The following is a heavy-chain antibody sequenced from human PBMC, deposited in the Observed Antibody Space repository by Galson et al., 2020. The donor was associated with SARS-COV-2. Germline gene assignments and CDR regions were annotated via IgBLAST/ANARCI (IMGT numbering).Heavy chain of an antibody. J-gene: IGHJ6*02. Sequence: GGSLRLSCAAFGFPFSTYSMNWVRLAPGKGLEWVSSISTSSSYTYYVDSVKGRFSISRDNPRNSLYLQMNSLRAEDTAVYYCARDEGIRGYNYGRLYYGMDVWGQGTTVTVSS. CDR3: ARDEGIRGYNYGRLYYGMDV. V-gene: IGHV3-21*01. CDR2: ISTSSSYT. D-gene: IGHD5-18*01. CDR1: GFPFSTYS.